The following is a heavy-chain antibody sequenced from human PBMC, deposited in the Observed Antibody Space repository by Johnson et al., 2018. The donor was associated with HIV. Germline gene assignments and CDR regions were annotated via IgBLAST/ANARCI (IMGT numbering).Heavy chain of an antibody. CDR3: AREGGSYKDDAFDI. CDR2: GITV. J-gene: IGHJ3*02. Sequence: MLLVESGGGVVQPGRSLRLSCAASGFTFSSYAMHWVRQAPGKGLEWVSGITVYYAASVKGRFTISRDNAKNSVYLQMNSLEAEDTALYYCAREGGSYKDDAFDIWGQGTVVTVSS. D-gene: IGHD1-26*01. CDR1: GFTFSSYA. V-gene: IGHV3-48*04.